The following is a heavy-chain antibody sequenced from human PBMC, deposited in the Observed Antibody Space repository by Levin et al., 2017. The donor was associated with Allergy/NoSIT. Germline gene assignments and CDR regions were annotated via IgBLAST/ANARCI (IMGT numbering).Heavy chain of an antibody. CDR3: ARQVGETGDYTPLHFDY. V-gene: IGHV4-39*01. Sequence: SQTLSLPCTVSGGSIRSSSYYWGWIRQPPGKGLEWIGSIYYSGSTYYNPSLKSRVTISVDTSKNQFSLKLSSVTAADTAVYYCARQVGETGDYTPLHFDYWGQGTLVTVSS. CDR1: GGSIRSSSYY. J-gene: IGHJ4*02. D-gene: IGHD3/OR15-3a*01. CDR2: IYYSGST.